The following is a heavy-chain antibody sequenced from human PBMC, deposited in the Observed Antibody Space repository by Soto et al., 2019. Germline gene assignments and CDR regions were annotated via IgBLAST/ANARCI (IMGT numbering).Heavy chain of an antibody. J-gene: IGHJ4*02. CDR3: ATFPTVSAVAGTDDY. V-gene: IGHV4-34*01. D-gene: IGHD6-19*01. CDR1: GGSFSGYY. CDR2: INHSGST. Sequence: SETLSLTCAVYGGSFSGYYWSWIRQPPGKGLEWIGEINHSGSTNYNPSLKSRVTISVDTSKNQFSLKLSPVTAADTAVYYCATFPTVSAVAGTDDYWGQGTLVTVSS.